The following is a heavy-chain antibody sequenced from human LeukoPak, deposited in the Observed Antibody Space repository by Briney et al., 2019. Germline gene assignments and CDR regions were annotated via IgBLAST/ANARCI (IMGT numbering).Heavy chain of an antibody. CDR2: IYYSGST. CDR1: GGSISSSSYY. V-gene: IGHV4-39*01. J-gene: IGHJ4*02. D-gene: IGHD2-2*01. Sequence: PSETLSLTCTVSGGSISSSSYYWGWIRQPPGKGLEWIGSIYYSGSTYYNPSLKSRVTISVDTSKNQFSLKLSSVTAADTAVYYCARLGPIRQLLGGLPCWGQGTLVTVSS. CDR3: ARLGPIRQLLGGLPC.